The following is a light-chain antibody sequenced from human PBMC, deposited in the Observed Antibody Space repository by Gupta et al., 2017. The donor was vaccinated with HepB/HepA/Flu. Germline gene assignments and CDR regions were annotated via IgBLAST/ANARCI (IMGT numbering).Light chain of an antibody. CDR1: SLRSYY. V-gene: IGLV3-19*01. CDR3: NSRDSSGNHVV. Sequence: SSELTQVPAVSVSLGQTVRVTCQGDSLRSYYASRYQQKPGQAPVLVIYGKNNRPSGIPDRFSGSSSGNTASLTITGAQAEDEADYYCNSRDSSGNHVVFGGGTKLTVL. CDR2: GKN. J-gene: IGLJ2*01.